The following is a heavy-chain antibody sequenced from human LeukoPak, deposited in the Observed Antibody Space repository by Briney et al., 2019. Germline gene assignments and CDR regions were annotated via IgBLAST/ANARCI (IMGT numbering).Heavy chain of an antibody. J-gene: IGHJ3*02. CDR1: GLTFSLYC. V-gene: IGHV3-30*02. CDR2: IRYDGSNK. D-gene: IGHD5/OR15-5a*01. CDR3: AKDLPSSGAFDI. Sequence: GGSLRLSCAASGLTFSLYCMHWVRQAPGKGLEWVAFIRYDGSNKYYADSVKGRFTISRDNSKNTLYLQMNSLRAEDTAVYYCAKDLPSSGAFDIWGQGTMVTVSS.